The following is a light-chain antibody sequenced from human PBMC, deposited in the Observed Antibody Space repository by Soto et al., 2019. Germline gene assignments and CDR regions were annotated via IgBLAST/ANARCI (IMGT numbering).Light chain of an antibody. Sequence: QSVLAQPASVSGSPGQSITISCTVTSSDVGGYNYVSWYQLHPGKAPKLMIYDVSDRPSGVSNRFSGSKSGNTASLTISGLQAEDEADYYCTSYTTSTALRVLFGGGTKLNV. V-gene: IGLV2-14*03. CDR1: SSDVGGYNY. CDR2: DVS. CDR3: TSYTTSTALRVL. J-gene: IGLJ2*01.